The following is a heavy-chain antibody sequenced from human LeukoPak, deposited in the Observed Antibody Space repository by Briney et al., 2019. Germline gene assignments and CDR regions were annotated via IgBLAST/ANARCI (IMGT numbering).Heavy chain of an antibody. CDR2: ISSSSSYI. V-gene: IGHV3-21*01. CDR1: GVTFSNYW. CDR3: ATENRYSGSPFDY. Sequence: GGSLRLSCVDSGVTFSNYWMNWVRQAPGKGLEWVSSISSSSSYIYYADSVKGRFTISRDNAKNSLYLQMNSLRAEDTAVYYCATENRYSGSPFDYWGQGTLVTVSS. D-gene: IGHD1-26*01. J-gene: IGHJ4*02.